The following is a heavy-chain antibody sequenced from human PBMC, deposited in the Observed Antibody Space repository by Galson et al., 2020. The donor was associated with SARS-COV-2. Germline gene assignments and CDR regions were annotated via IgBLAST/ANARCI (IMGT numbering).Heavy chain of an antibody. D-gene: IGHD3-16*02. Sequence: SETLSLTCTVSGGSISSSSYYWGWIRQPPGKGLEWIGSIYYSGSTYYNPSLKSRVTISVDTSKNQFSLKLSSVTAADTAVYYCARLRGYDYVWGSYRYPGPDFDYWGQGTLVTVSS. CDR1: GGSISSSSYY. J-gene: IGHJ4*02. CDR2: IYYSGST. CDR3: ARLRGYDYVWGSYRYPGPDFDY. V-gene: IGHV4-39*01.